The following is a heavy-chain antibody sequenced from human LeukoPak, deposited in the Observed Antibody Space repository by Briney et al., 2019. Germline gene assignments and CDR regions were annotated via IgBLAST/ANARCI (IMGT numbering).Heavy chain of an antibody. D-gene: IGHD3-22*01. V-gene: IGHV4-39*01. CDR1: SDSINDNNYY. CDR2: IYYNGRT. J-gene: IGHJ4*02. Sequence: SETLSLTCTVSSDSINDNNYYWGWLRQPSGKGLEWIGNIYYNGRTYYSPSLKSRGTISVDTSNNQFSLKLSSVTAADTAVYYCARHLMRNYYDSSGYYFDYWGQGTLVTVS. CDR3: ARHLMRNYYDSSGYYFDY.